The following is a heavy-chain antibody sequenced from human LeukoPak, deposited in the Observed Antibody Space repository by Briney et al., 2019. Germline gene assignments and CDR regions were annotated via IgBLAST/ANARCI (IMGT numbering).Heavy chain of an antibody. D-gene: IGHD6-13*01. V-gene: IGHV4-38-2*02. J-gene: IGHJ5*02. CDR2: IYHSGST. CDR3: ARWKAAFNWFDP. CDR1: GFSISGGYY. Sequence: PSETLSLTCSVSGFSISGGYYWGWIRQPPGKGLEWLGSIYHSGSTNYNPSLESRVTISVDKSKNQFSLKLSSVTAADTAVYYCARWKAAFNWFDPWGQGTLVTVSS.